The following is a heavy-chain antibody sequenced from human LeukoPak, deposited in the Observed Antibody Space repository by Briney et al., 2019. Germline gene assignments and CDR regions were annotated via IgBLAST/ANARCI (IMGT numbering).Heavy chain of an antibody. Sequence: GASVKVSCKASGYTFTSYDMNWVRQATGQGLEWMGWMNPNSGNTGYAQKFQGRVTMTRNTSISTAYMELSSLRSEDTAVYYCARELYDSPAFDIWGQGTMVTVSS. CDR1: GYTFTSYD. V-gene: IGHV1-8*01. CDR2: MNPNSGNT. J-gene: IGHJ3*02. D-gene: IGHD3-22*01. CDR3: ARELYDSPAFDI.